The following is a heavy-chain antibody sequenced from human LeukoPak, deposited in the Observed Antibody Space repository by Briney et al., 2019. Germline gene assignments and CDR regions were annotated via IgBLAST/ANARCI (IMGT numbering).Heavy chain of an antibody. V-gene: IGHV3-48*01. CDR3: ARDRGMYSSFDY. J-gene: IGHJ4*02. CDR2: ISSGSSAI. D-gene: IGHD6-19*01. CDR1: GFTFSDYS. Sequence: GGSLRLSCAASGFTFSDYSMNWVRQAPGKGLERVSYISSGSSAIYYADSVKGRFTISRDNGKNSLYLQMNSLRAEDTAVYYCARDRGMYSSFDYWGQGTRVTVSS.